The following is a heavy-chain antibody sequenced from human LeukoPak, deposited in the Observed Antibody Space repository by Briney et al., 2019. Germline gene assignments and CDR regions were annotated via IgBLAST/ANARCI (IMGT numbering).Heavy chain of an antibody. V-gene: IGHV3-7*01. CDR2: IKEDGSDK. J-gene: IGHJ4*02. CDR3: AEGLY. Sequence: GGSLRLSCAASGFTFSSYGMSWVRQAPGKGLEWVANIKEDGSDKYYVDSVKGRFTISRDNAKNSLYLQMNNLRAEDTAVYYCAEGLYWGQGAQVTVSS. CDR1: GFTFSSYG.